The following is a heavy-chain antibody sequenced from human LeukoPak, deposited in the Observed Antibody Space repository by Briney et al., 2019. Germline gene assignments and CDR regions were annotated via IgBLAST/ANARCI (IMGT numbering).Heavy chain of an antibody. CDR2: VSPTSGKT. V-gene: IGHV1-8*01. D-gene: IGHD3-10*01. CDR1: GYTFTNYD. CDR3: ARGRVVWFGAGWYYVL. J-gene: IGHJ2*01. Sequence: ASVKVSCKASGYTFTNYDFNWVRQATGQGLEWMGWVSPTSGKTEYAQKFQGRVTMTRNASISTVYMELNSLRSEDTAVYYCARGRVVWFGAGWYYVLWARGTLVTVSS.